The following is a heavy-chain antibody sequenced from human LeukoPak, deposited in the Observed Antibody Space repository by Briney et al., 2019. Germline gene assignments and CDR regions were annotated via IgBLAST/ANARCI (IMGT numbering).Heavy chain of an antibody. CDR3: AHVKAYYDFWSGYSGYFDY. D-gene: IGHD3-3*01. Sequence: SGPTLVKPTQTLTLTCTFSGFSLSTSGVGVCWIRQPPGKALEWLALIYWDDDKRYSPSLKSRLTITKDTSKNQVVLTMTNMDPVDTATYYCAHVKAYYDFWSGYSGYFDYWGQGTLVTVSS. CDR1: GFSLSTSGVG. J-gene: IGHJ4*02. V-gene: IGHV2-5*02. CDR2: IYWDDDK.